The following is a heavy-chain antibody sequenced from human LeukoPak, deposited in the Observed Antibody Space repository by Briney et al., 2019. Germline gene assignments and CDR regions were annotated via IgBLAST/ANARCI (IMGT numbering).Heavy chain of an antibody. CDR3: ARLLRGDYGDHSNYYYYYYMDV. V-gene: IGHV3-48*03. CDR1: GFTFSSYE. D-gene: IGHD4-17*01. CDR2: ISSSGSTI. Sequence: QPGGSLRLSCAASGFTFSSYEMNWVRQAPGKGLEWVSYISSSGSTIYYADSVKGRFTISRDNAKNSLYLQMNSLRAEDTAVYYCARLLRGDYGDHSNYYYYYYMDVWGKGTTVTISS. J-gene: IGHJ6*03.